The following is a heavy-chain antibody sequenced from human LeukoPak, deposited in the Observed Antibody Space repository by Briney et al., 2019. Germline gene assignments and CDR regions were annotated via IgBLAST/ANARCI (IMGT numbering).Heavy chain of an antibody. Sequence: SETLSLTCTVSGGSISSYYWSWIRQPAGKGLEWIGRIHTSGSTNYSPSLKSRVTISIDTSKNQFSLKLSSVTAADTAVYYCARGAAVAGTKPEYFDYWGQGTLVTVSS. J-gene: IGHJ4*02. D-gene: IGHD6-19*01. V-gene: IGHV4-4*07. CDR2: IHTSGST. CDR1: GGSISSYY. CDR3: ARGAAVAGTKPEYFDY.